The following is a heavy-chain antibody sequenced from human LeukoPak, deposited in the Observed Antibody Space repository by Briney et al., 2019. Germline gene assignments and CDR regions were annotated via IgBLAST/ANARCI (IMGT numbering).Heavy chain of an antibody. CDR3: ARGATNWDSPQYYHYYMDV. D-gene: IGHD7-27*01. J-gene: IGHJ6*03. Sequence: ASVKVSCKASGGTFSSYAISWVRQAPGQGLEWMGGIITIFGTANYAQKFQGRVTITTDESTSTAYMELSSLRSEDTAVYYCARGATNWDSPQYYHYYMDVWGKGTTVTVSS. CDR2: IITIFGTA. V-gene: IGHV1-69*05. CDR1: GGTFSSYA.